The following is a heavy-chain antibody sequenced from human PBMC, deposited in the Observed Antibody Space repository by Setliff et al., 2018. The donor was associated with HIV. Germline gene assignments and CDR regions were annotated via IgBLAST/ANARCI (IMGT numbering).Heavy chain of an antibody. Sequence: LSLTCTVSGGSISSGDYSWSWIRQPAGKGLEWLGHIDTTGSTTYNPTLKSRVTISVDTSKNQFSLRLSSVTAADTAVYFCARVGLHGDPPTGYYFYMDVGQRDHGHRLL. D-gene: IGHD4-17*01. CDR1: GGSISSGDYS. CDR3: ARVGLHGDPPTGYYFYMDV. J-gene: IGHJ6*03. CDR2: IDTTGST. V-gene: IGHV4-61*09.